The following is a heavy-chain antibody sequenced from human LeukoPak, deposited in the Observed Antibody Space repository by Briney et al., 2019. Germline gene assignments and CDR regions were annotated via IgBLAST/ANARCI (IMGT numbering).Heavy chain of an antibody. V-gene: IGHV1-8*01. D-gene: IGHD1-14*01. Sequence: SSVKVSCKTSGYPFTTYEINWVRQAAGQGLEWMGWVHPDTGYADYAQKFQGRVTMTSDTSISTAYMELSSLRSDDTAVYFCARGPRNDPWGQGTLVTVSS. CDR2: VHPDTGYA. CDR3: ARGPRNDP. J-gene: IGHJ5*02. CDR1: GYPFTTYE.